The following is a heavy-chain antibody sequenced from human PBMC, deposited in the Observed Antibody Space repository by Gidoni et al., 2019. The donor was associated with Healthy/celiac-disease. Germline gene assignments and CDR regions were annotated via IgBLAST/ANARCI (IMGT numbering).Heavy chain of an antibody. CDR2: ISGSGGST. CDR1: GFTSSSYA. D-gene: IGHD3-22*01. J-gene: IGHJ3*02. Sequence: EVQLLESGGGWVQPGVSLRLSWSASGFTSSSYAMSWVRQAPGKGLEWVSAISGSGGSTYYADSVKGRFTISRDNSKNTLYLQMNSLRAEDTAVYYCAKPNSITMIVVVPGDAFDIWGQGTMVTVSS. V-gene: IGHV3-23*01. CDR3: AKPNSITMIVVVPGDAFDI.